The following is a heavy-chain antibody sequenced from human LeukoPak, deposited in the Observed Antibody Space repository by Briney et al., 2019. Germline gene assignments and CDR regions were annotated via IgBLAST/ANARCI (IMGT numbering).Heavy chain of an antibody. D-gene: IGHD5-24*01. V-gene: IGHV4-39*01. CDR2: IYYSGST. CDR3: AGLRDGYNWYYFDY. Sequence: PSETLSLTYTVSGGSISSSSYYWGWIRQPPGKGLGWIGSIYYSGSTYYNPSLKSRVTISVDTSKNQFSLKLSSVTAADTAVYYCAGLRDGYNWYYFDYWGQGTLVTVSS. CDR1: GGSISSSSYY. J-gene: IGHJ4*02.